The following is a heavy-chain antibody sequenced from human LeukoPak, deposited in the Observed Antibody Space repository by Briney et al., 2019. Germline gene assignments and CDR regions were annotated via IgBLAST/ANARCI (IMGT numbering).Heavy chain of an antibody. CDR2: INYWGHT. V-gene: IGHV4-39*07. D-gene: IGHD1-20*01. J-gene: IGHJ4*02. CDR1: GGSISGSNYH. CDR3: AREYNWNVAVDY. Sequence: SETLSLTCTVSGGSISGSNYHWGWIRQPPGKGLEWIGSINYWGHTYYNPSLESRVTISVDTSKNQFSLKLSSVTAADTAVYYCAREYNWNVAVDYWGQGTLVTVSS.